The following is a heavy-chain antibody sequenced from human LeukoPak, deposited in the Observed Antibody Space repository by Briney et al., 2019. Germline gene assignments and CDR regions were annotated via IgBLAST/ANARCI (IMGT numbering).Heavy chain of an antibody. CDR1: GGSIGSYY. J-gene: IGHJ5*02. V-gene: IGHV4-59*01. D-gene: IGHD5-12*01. CDR3: ARGGSGYALNWFDP. CDR2: ISYSGST. Sequence: SQTLSLTCTVSGGSIGSYYWSWIRQPPGKGLEWIGHISYSGSTNYNPSLKSRVTISVDTSKNQFSLKLSSVTAADTAVYYCARGGSGYALNWFDPWGQGTLVTVSS.